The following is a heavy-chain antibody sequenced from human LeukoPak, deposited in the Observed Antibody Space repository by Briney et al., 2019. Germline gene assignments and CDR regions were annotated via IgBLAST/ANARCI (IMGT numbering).Heavy chain of an antibody. J-gene: IGHJ4*02. CDR3: ARVRWIPRGEFDY. CDR1: GYTFTGYY. V-gene: IGHV1-2*02. Sequence: ASVTVSCMASGYTFTGYYMHWVRQAPGQGLEWMGWINPNSGGTNYAQKFQGRVTMTRDTSISTAYMELSRLRSDDTAVYYCARVRWIPRGEFDYWGQGTLVTVSS. D-gene: IGHD5-18*01. CDR2: INPNSGGT.